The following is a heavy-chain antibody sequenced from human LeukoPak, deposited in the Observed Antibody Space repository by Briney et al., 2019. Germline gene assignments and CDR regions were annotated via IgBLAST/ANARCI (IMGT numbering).Heavy chain of an antibody. D-gene: IGHD3-3*02. J-gene: IGHJ4*02. CDR1: GGSMSSGGYY. CDR2: TSYSGST. V-gene: IGHV4-31*03. Sequence: PSETLSLTCIVSGGSMSSGGYYWSWIRQHPGKGLEWIGYTSYSGSTYYNPSLKSRVTISVDTAKNQFSLKLTSVTAADTAVYYCARSASPTFYDYWGQGTLVTVSS. CDR3: ARSASPTFYDY.